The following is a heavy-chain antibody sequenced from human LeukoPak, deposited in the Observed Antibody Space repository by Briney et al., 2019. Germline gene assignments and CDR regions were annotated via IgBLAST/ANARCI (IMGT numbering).Heavy chain of an antibody. V-gene: IGHV4-59*01. Sequence: PSETLSLTCTVSGGSINSYYWSWIRQSPEKGLEWIAYIDYSGSSNYNPSLKSRVSISIDTSKNQFSLRLTSVTAADTAVYYCARFQNGCSYGLYYFDTWGQGTLVTVSS. CDR2: IDYSGSS. CDR1: GGSINSYY. J-gene: IGHJ4*02. D-gene: IGHD5-18*01. CDR3: ARFQNGCSYGLYYFDT.